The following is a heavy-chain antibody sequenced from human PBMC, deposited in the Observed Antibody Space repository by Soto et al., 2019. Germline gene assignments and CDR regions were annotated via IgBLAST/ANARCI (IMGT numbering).Heavy chain of an antibody. CDR2: TYYSGST. V-gene: IGHV4-61*01. J-gene: IGHJ4*01. D-gene: IGHD5-18*01. CDR3: ARGGGYSYGFLGYFDY. Sequence: PSETLSLTCAVSGGSVSGGSYYWTWIRQPQGKGLEWIGYTYYSGSTTYNPSLKSQVTISVDTSKNQFSLKLSSVTAADTAFYYCARGGGYSYGFLGYFDYWGQGTLVTVSS. CDR1: GGSVSGGSYY.